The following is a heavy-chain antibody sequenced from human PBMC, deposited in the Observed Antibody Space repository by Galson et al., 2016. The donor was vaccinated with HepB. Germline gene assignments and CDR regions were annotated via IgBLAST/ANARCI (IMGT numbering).Heavy chain of an antibody. CDR2: INGRGDTT. CDR1: GFTFSGYA. CDR3: AREPMLRGVMMTTPFDY. V-gene: IGHV3-23*01. D-gene: IGHD3-10*01. J-gene: IGHJ4*02. Sequence: SLRLSCAASGFTFSGYALSWVRQAPGKGLEWVSSINGRGDTTYYADSVAGRFTISRDYSKNSVYLQMNSLRAEDTAVYYCAREPMLRGVMMTTPFDYWGQGTLVTVSS.